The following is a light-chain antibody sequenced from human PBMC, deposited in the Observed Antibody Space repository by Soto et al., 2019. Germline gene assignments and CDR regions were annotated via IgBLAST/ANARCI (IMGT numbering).Light chain of an antibody. V-gene: IGLV2-23*02. CDR2: EVS. Sequence: QSALTQPASVSGSPGQSITISCTGTSSDVGSYNLVSWYQQHPGKAPKLMIYEVSKRPSGVSNRFSGSKSGNTASLTISGLQAEDEADYYCAAWDDSLNGLVFGGGTKLTVL. J-gene: IGLJ2*01. CDR1: SSDVGSYNL. CDR3: AAWDDSLNGLV.